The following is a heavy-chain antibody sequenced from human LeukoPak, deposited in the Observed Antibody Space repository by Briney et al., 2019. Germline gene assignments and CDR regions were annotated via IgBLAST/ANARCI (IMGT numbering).Heavy chain of an antibody. D-gene: IGHD3-3*01. J-gene: IGHJ6*04. CDR2: MNPKSGNT. CDR1: GYTFTSYD. CDR3: ARQKVPYDFLDV. V-gene: IGHV1-8*01. Sequence: GASVKVSCKASGYTFTSYDINWVRQAPGQGLEWMGWMNPKSGNTDYVQKFQCRVTMTRPTSITTAYMELSSLRSEDTAVYYCARQKVPYDFLDVWGKGTTVTVSS.